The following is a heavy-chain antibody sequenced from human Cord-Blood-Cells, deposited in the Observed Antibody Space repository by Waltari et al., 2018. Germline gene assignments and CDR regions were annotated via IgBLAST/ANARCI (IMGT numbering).Heavy chain of an antibody. V-gene: IGHV3-33*01. Sequence: QVQLVESGGGVVQPGRSLRLSCAASGFTFSSYGMHWVRQAPGKGLEWVAVIWYDGSNKYYADSVKGRFTISRDNSKNTLYLQMNSLRAEDTAVYYCARDQYSFGSWYFDLWGRGTLVTVSS. CDR3: ARDQYSFGSWYFDL. D-gene: IGHD3-10*01. CDR2: IWYDGSNK. CDR1: GFTFSSYG. J-gene: IGHJ2*01.